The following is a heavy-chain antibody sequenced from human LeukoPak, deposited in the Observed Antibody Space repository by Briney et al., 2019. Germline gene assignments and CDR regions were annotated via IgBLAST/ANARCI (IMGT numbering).Heavy chain of an antibody. D-gene: IGHD3-10*01. CDR1: GFTFSSYG. J-gene: IGHJ5*02. CDR2: ISGSGGST. V-gene: IGHV3-23*01. CDR3: AKAGVTMVRGVIITSRWFDP. Sequence: GGSLRLSCAVSGFTFSSYGMSWVRHAPGKGLEWVSAISGSGGSTYYADSVKGRFTISRHNSKNTLYLQMNSLRAEDTAVYYCAKAGVTMVRGVIITSRWFDPWGQGTLVTVSS.